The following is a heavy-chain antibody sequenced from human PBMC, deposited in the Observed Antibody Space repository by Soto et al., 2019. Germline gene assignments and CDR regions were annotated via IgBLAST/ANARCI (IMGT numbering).Heavy chain of an antibody. J-gene: IGHJ4*02. CDR2: IIRIFHTP. D-gene: IGHD5-12*01. Sequence: SVKVSCKASGGTFSSYAFSWVRQAPGQGLEWMGGIIRIFHTPTYAQKFQGRVTITADESTSTAYMELISLRSDDTAVYYCVHRRDGYDSAFFDYWGQGTLVTVSS. V-gene: IGHV1-69*13. CDR1: GGTFSSYA. CDR3: VHRRDGYDSAFFDY.